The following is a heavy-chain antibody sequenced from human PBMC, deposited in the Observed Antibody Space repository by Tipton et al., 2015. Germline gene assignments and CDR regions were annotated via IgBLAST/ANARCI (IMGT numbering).Heavy chain of an antibody. D-gene: IGHD2-8*02. CDR2: FYPDDSDT. CDR3: ARLGLDTSWWVDY. V-gene: IGHV5-51*01. CDR1: GYSFATYW. Sequence: QLVQSGAEVKKAGESLKISCKGSGYSFATYWIGWERQMPGKGLEWMGIFYPDDSDTRYSPSFQGQVTISADKSISTAYLQWNSLKASDTAMYYCARLGLDTSWWVDYWGQGPLVTVSS. J-gene: IGHJ4*02.